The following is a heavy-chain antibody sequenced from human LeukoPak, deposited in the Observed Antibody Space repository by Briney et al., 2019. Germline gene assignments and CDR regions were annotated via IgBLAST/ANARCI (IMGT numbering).Heavy chain of an antibody. V-gene: IGHV3-30*02. CDR2: IRYDGSNK. CDR3: AKPRDYDFWSGYYKGGPDYYYYMDV. J-gene: IGHJ6*03. CDR1: GFTFSSYG. Sequence: EGSLRLSCAASGFTFSSYGMHWVRQAPGKGLEWVAFIRYDGSNKYYADSVKGRFTISRDNSKNTLYLKMNSLRAEDTAVYYCAKPRDYDFWSGYYKGGPDYYYYMDVWGKGTTVTVSS. D-gene: IGHD3-3*01.